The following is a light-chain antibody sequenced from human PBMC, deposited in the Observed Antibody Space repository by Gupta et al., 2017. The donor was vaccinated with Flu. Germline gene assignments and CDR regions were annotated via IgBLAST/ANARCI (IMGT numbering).Light chain of an antibody. J-gene: IGLJ3*02. V-gene: IGLV3-21*02. Sequence: SYVLTHTPPASVAPGQRPRISCEGNNIGTKIVHWYQQKPGQAPVLVVYDDTDRPSGIPERISGSNAGNTATLTITRVEAGDEADYYCQVWDTTSDQWVFGGGTKLTVL. CDR2: DDT. CDR1: NIGTKI. CDR3: QVWDTTSDQWV.